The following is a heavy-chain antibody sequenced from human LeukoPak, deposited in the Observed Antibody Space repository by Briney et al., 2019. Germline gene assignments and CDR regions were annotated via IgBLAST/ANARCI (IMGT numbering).Heavy chain of an antibody. CDR2: IYYSGST. J-gene: IGHJ3*02. D-gene: IGHD6-19*01. Sequence: SETLSLTCTVSGGSISGYYWSWIRQPPGKGLEWIGYIYYSGSTNYNPSLKSRVTISVDTSKNPFSLKLSSVTAADTDVYYCARSSGWSKGAFDIWGQRTMVTVSS. CDR3: ARSSGWSKGAFDI. CDR1: GGSISGYY. V-gene: IGHV4-59*01.